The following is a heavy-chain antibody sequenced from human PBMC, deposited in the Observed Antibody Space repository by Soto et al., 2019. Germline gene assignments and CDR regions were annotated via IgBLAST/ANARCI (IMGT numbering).Heavy chain of an antibody. J-gene: IGHJ4*02. CDR1: GGSTSSDNY. V-gene: IGHV4-30-4*01. CDR3: AREGGESSDGLYYFDS. CDR2: IYYSGNT. Sequence: SETLSLTCTVSGGSTSSDNYWSWIRQPPGKDLEWIGHIYYSGNTDYNPSLKSRLAISIDTSKNQFSLKLSSVTAADTAVYFCAREGGESSDGLYYFDSWGQGSLVTVSS. D-gene: IGHD3-16*01.